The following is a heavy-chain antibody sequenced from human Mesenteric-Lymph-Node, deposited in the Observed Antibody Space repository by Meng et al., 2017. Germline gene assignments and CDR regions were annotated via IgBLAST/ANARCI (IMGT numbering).Heavy chain of an antibody. CDR2: IYYSGST. CDR1: GGSISSSSYY. J-gene: IGHJ5*02. Sequence: RQLQEAGPGLVKPSETRSLTGTVSGGSISSSSYYWGWIRQPPGKGLEWIGSIYYSGSTYYNPSLKSRVTISVDTSKNQFSLKLSSVTAADTAVYYCARQPTGYPNWFGPWGRGTLVTVSS. D-gene: IGHD3-9*01. CDR3: ARQPTGYPNWFGP. V-gene: IGHV4-39*01.